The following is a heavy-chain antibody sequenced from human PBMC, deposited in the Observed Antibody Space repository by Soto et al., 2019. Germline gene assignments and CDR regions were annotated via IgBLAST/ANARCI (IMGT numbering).Heavy chain of an antibody. Sequence: SETLSLTCTVSGGSITSYYWSWIRQPPGKGLEWIGYIYYTGSTNYNPSLKSRVTISMDMSKNQFSLNLSSVTAADTAVYYCARALGCYYDSSGYPTINWFDPWGQGTLVTV. CDR3: ARALGCYYDSSGYPTINWFDP. D-gene: IGHD3-22*01. CDR1: GGSITSYY. CDR2: IYYTGST. V-gene: IGHV4-59*12. J-gene: IGHJ5*02.